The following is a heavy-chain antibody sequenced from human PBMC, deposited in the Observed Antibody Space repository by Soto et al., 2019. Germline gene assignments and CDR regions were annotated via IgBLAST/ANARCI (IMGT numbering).Heavy chain of an antibody. CDR1: GLNFAKYA. CDR3: VKDGDYGDYDGWLGEAYDV. V-gene: IGHV3-9*01. CDR2: INWNSGTL. D-gene: IGHD4-17*01. Sequence: EVQLVESGGGLVQPGGSLRLSCTASGLNFAKYAMNWVRQAPGRGLEWVSGINWNSGTLDYADSVKGRFTISRDNARKSLYLQMHRLSADDTALYYCVKDGDYGDYDGWLGEAYDVWGRGTMVTVSS. J-gene: IGHJ3*01.